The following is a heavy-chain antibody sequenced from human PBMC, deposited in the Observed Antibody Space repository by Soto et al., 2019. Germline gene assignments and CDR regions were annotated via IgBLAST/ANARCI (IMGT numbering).Heavy chain of an antibody. Sequence: SETLSLTCTVSGGSISSGGYYWSWIRQHPGKGLEWIGDIYYSGSTYYNPSLNSRVTISVDTSKNQFSLKLSAVAAADTAVYYCAIRRPHYYDSSGYYYGLFWFDPWGQGTLVTVSS. V-gene: IGHV4-31*03. CDR1: GGSISSGGYY. CDR3: AIRRPHYYDSSGYYYGLFWFDP. J-gene: IGHJ5*02. CDR2: IYYSGST. D-gene: IGHD3-22*01.